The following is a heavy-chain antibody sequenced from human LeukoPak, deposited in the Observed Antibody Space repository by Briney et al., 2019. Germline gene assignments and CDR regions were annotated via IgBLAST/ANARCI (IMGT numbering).Heavy chain of an antibody. D-gene: IGHD5-18*01. CDR2: LSYDGSQK. CDR1: GFTFNNYG. CDR3: ARAGQLWLSSHDY. Sequence: PGGSLRLSCAASGFTFNNYGMHWVRQAPGKGLEWVAVLSYDGSQKYYADSVKGRFTISRDNSKNTLYVQMNSLRAEDTAVYYCARAGQLWLSSHDYWGQGTLVTVSS. V-gene: IGHV3-30*03. J-gene: IGHJ4*02.